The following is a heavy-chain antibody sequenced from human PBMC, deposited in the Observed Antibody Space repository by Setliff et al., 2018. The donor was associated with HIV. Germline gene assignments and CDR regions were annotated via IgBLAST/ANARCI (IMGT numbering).Heavy chain of an antibody. D-gene: IGHD6-19*01. Sequence: ASVKVSCKASGCSFSKYGISWVRQAPGQGLGWMGWISGFNGTTKYGQNCKGRVTMTIDTSTSTVYMDLRSLTSDDTAVYYCGRVPYKSAWFSGGHNPFDVWGQGTMVTVSS. V-gene: IGHV1-18*01. J-gene: IGHJ3*01. CDR3: GRVPYKSAWFSGGHNPFDV. CDR1: GCSFSKYG. CDR2: ISGFNGTT.